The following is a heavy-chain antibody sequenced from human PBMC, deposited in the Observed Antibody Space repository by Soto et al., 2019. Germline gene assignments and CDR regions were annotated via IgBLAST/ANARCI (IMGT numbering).Heavy chain of an antibody. D-gene: IGHD3-10*01. CDR2: IYYSGST. J-gene: IGHJ5*02. V-gene: IGHV4-59*01. Sequence: SETLSLTCTVSGGSISSYYWSWIRQSPGKGLEWIGYIYYSGSTNYNPSLKSRVTISVDTSKNQFSLKLSSVTAADTAVYYCARVRGYGSGSYLGNWFDPWGQGTLVTVSS. CDR3: ARVRGYGSGSYLGNWFDP. CDR1: GGSISSYY.